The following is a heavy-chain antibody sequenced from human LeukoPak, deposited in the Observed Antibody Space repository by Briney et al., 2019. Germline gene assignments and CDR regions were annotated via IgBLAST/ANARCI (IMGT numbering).Heavy chain of an antibody. J-gene: IGHJ6*03. CDR2: ISSSSSSV. CDR3: AVGGTNYYYYYMDV. D-gene: IGHD3-16*01. CDR1: GFTFGSYG. Sequence: GGSLRLSCAASGFTFGSYGLNWVRQAPGKGLEWVSYISSSSSSVYYADSVKGRFTISRDNAKNSLYLQMNSLRAEDTAVYYCAVGGTNYYYYYMDVWGKGTTVAISS. V-gene: IGHV3-48*01.